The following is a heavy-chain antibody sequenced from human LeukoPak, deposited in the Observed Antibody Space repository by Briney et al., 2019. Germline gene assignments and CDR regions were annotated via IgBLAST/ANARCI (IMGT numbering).Heavy chain of an antibody. CDR3: ARWSNSGFDY. J-gene: IGHJ4*02. CDR2: INPNSGGT. V-gene: IGHV1-2*02. CDR1: GYTFTGYY. Sequence: EASVKVSCKASGYTFTGYYMHWVRQAPGQGLEWMGRINPNSGGTNYVEKFQGRVTMTRDTSISTAYRELSRLTSDDTAMYYCARWSNSGFDYWGQGTLVTVSS. D-gene: IGHD1-26*01.